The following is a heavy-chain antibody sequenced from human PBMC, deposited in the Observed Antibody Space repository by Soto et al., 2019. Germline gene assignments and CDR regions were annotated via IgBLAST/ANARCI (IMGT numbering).Heavy chain of an antibody. CDR2: IYYIGST. Sequence: SETLSLTCTVSGGSISSYYWSWIRQPPGKGLEWIGYIYYIGSTKYNPSLKNRVTILRDTSKKQFSLKLSSVTAADTAVYYCARVPDRWGQGTLVTVSS. CDR3: ARVPDR. D-gene: IGHD2-2*01. J-gene: IGHJ5*02. CDR1: GGSISSYY. V-gene: IGHV4-59*12.